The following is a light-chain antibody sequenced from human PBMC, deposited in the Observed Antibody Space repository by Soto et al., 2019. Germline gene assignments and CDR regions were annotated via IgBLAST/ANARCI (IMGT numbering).Light chain of an antibody. J-gene: IGKJ2*03. CDR3: QQYGDYNSPRYS. CDR1: QSVSSNY. Sequence: EIVLTQSPGTLSLSPGDRVTLSCRASQSVSSNYLAWYQQKPGQAPRLLIYATSARATGIPDRFSGSGSGTDFTLTISRLEPEDFAMYCQQYGDYNSPRYSFGQGTRLEI. CDR2: ATS. V-gene: IGKV3-20*01.